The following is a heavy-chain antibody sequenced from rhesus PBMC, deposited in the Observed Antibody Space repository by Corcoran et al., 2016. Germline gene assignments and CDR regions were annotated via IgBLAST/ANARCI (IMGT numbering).Heavy chain of an antibody. J-gene: IGHJ4*01. Sequence: EVQLVQSGAEVKRPGESLKIPCKTSGYSFTSYWISWVRQMPGKGLEWMGAIDPSDSDTTYSPSFQGQVTISADKSISTAYLQWSSLKASDSATYYCAKDRYSSGWTLDYWGQGVLVTVSS. D-gene: IGHD6-31*01. V-gene: IGHV5-2*01. CDR2: IDPSDSDT. CDR3: AKDRYSSGWTLDY. CDR1: GYSFTSYW.